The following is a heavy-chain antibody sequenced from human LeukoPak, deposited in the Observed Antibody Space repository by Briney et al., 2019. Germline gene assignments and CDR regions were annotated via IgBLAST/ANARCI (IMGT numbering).Heavy chain of an antibody. J-gene: IGHJ4*02. CDR2: INPSGGTT. Sequence: ASVKVSCKASGYTFTSYYIHGVRQAPGQGLEWMGIINPSGGTTSYAQKFQGRVTMTRDTSTTTVYMELSSLRSEDTAVYYCAKGGTWPIYYFDYWGQGTLVTVSS. CDR3: AKGGTWPIYYFDY. CDR1: GYTFTSYY. V-gene: IGHV1-46*01. D-gene: IGHD1-1*01.